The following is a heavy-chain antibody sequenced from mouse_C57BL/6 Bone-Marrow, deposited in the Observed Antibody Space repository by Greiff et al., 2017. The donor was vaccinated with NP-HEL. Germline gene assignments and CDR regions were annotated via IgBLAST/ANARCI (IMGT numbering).Heavy chain of an antibody. CDR3: SPCSGTLFAY. J-gene: IGHJ3*01. CDR1: GYTFTDYE. Sequence: VQLQQSGAELVRPGASVTLSCKASGYTFTDYEMHWVKQTPVHGLEWIGAIDPETGGTAYNQKFKGKAILTADKSSSTAYMELRSLTSEDSAVYYCSPCSGTLFAYWGQGTLVTVSA. V-gene: IGHV1-15*01. CDR2: IDPETGGT. D-gene: IGHD1-1*01.